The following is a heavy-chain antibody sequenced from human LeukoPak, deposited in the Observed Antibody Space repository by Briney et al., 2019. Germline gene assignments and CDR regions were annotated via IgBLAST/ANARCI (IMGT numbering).Heavy chain of an antibody. V-gene: IGHV4-4*02. CDR2: IFYMGST. CDR1: GGSISSSNW. CDR3: VRGAFYYDSSAFAVSDQ. J-gene: IGHJ4*02. D-gene: IGHD3-22*01. Sequence: PSGTLSLTCAVSGGSISSSNWWSWVRQPPGKGLEWIGSIFYMGSTNYNPSLKSRVTISVDRSKNQFSLKLHSVTAADTAVYYCVRGAFYYDSSAFAVSDQWGQGTLVIVSS.